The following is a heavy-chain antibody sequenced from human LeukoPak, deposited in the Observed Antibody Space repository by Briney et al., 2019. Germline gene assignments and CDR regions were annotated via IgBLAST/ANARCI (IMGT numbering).Heavy chain of an antibody. CDR3: ARRDSCSGWSFDH. V-gene: IGHV4-4*07. Sequence: PSETLSLTCTVSGGSMNNHHWSWIRQPAGKGLEWIGQVRISEGTNYSPPLKSRVTMSIHTPESQLSLTMRSVTAADTAVYYYARRDSCSGWSFDHWGQGILVTVSS. D-gene: IGHD6-19*01. J-gene: IGHJ4*02. CDR1: GGSMNNHH. CDR2: VRISEGT.